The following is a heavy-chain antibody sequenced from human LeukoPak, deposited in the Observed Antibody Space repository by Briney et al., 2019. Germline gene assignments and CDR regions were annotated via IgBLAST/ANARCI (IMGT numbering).Heavy chain of an antibody. CDR2: ISYDGSNK. V-gene: IGHV3-30*03. Sequence: GRSLRLSCAASGFTFSSYGMHWVRQAPGKGLEWVAVISYDGSNKYYADSVKGRFTISRDNSKNTLYLQMNSLRAEDTAVYYCARDSSSWVSEYFQHWGQGTLVTVSS. CDR1: GFTFSSYG. D-gene: IGHD6-13*01. CDR3: ARDSSSWVSEYFQH. J-gene: IGHJ1*01.